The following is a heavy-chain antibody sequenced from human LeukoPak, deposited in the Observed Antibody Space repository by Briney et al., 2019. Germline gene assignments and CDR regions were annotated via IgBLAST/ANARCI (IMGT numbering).Heavy chain of an antibody. CDR1: GFTVSSNY. CDR3: AREYSGSYLNWFDP. V-gene: IGHV3-53*01. J-gene: IGHJ5*02. D-gene: IGHD1-26*01. Sequence: GGSLRLSCAASGFTVSSNYMSWVRQAPGKGLEWVSVIYSGGSTYYADSVKGRFTISRDNSKNTLYLQMSSLRAEDTAVYYCAREYSGSYLNWFDPWGQGTLVTVSS. CDR2: IYSGGST.